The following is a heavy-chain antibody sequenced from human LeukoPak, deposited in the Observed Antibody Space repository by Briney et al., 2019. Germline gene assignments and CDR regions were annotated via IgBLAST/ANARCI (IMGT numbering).Heavy chain of an antibody. J-gene: IGHJ4*02. D-gene: IGHD6-13*01. V-gene: IGHV5-51*01. CDR2: IYPGDSDT. Sequence: GGSLRLSCAASGFTFSSYWIGWVRQMPGKGLEWMGIIYPGDSDTRYSPSFQGQVTISADKSISTAYLQWSSLKASDTAMYYCARRQQLVNPGNFDYWGQGTLVTVSS. CDR1: GFTFSSYW. CDR3: ARRQQLVNPGNFDY.